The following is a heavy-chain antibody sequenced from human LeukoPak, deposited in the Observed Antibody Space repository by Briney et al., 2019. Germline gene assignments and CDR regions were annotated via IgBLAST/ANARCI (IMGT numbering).Heavy chain of an antibody. D-gene: IGHD5-12*01. CDR1: GGSISGSSYY. CDR3: ASGRRNIAARQDY. V-gene: IGHV4-39*07. Sequence: KASETLSLTCTVSGGSISGSSYYWGWIRQPPGKGLEWIGSIYYSGSTYYNPSLKSRVTISVDTSKNQFSLKLSSVTAADTAVYYCASGRRNIAARQDYWGQGTLVTVSS. CDR2: IYYSGST. J-gene: IGHJ4*02.